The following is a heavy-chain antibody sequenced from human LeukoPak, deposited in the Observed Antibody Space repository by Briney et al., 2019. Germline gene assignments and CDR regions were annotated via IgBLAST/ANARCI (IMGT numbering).Heavy chain of an antibody. Sequence: PGGSPRLFCAASGFTFSSYGMHWVRQAPGKGLEWVAVIWYDGSNKYYADSVKGRFTISRDNSKNTLYLQMNSLRAEDTAVYYCAREGKLTVGFDYWGQGTLVTVSS. CDR2: IWYDGSNK. CDR3: AREGKLTVGFDY. V-gene: IGHV3-33*01. J-gene: IGHJ4*02. CDR1: GFTFSSYG. D-gene: IGHD3-10*01.